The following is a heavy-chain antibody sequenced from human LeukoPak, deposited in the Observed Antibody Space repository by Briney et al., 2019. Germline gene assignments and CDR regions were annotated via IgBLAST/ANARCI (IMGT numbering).Heavy chain of an antibody. Sequence: SETLSLTCTVSGGSISSTSYYWGWIRQPPGKGLEWIGSIYYTGSTYYNPSLKSRVTTSVDTSKNQFSLKLSSVTAADTAVYYCARQSPHYYGSGSYKYWGQGTLVTVSS. D-gene: IGHD3-10*01. CDR2: IYYTGST. CDR3: ARQSPHYYGSGSYKY. J-gene: IGHJ4*02. V-gene: IGHV4-39*01. CDR1: GGSISSTSYY.